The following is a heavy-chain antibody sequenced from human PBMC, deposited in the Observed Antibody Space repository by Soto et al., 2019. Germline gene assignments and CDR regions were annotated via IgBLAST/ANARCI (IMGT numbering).Heavy chain of an antibody. CDR3: ARRGWRVGWFDP. V-gene: IGHV4-61*01. CDR2: IYYSGST. Sequence: QVQLQESGPGLVKPSETLSLTCTVSGGSVSSGSYYWSWIRQPPGKGLEWIGYIYYSGSTNYNPSLKSRITLSVDTSKNQFSLKLSSVTAADTAVYYCARRGWRVGWFDPWGQGTLVTVSS. J-gene: IGHJ5*02. CDR1: GGSVSSGSYY.